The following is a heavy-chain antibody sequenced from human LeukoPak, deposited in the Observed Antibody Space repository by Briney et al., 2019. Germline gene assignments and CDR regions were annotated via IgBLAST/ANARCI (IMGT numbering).Heavy chain of an antibody. CDR1: GGSISSYY. J-gene: IGHJ4*02. CDR3: AQGGGSYYGKFDY. V-gene: IGHV4-4*09. Sequence: PSETLSLTCTVSGGSISSYYWSWIRQPPGKGLEWIGYIYTSGSTNYNPSLKSRVTISVDTSKNQFSLKLSSVTAADTAVYYCAQGGGSYYGKFDYWGQGTLVTVSS. D-gene: IGHD1-26*01. CDR2: IYTSGST.